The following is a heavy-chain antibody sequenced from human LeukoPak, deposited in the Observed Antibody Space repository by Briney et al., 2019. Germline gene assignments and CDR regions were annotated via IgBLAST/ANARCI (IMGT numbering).Heavy chain of an antibody. CDR2: IYYNGNT. V-gene: IGHV4-59*01. CDR1: GGSISPYY. D-gene: IGHD3-10*01. J-gene: IGHJ4*02. Sequence: SETLSLTCTVSGGSISPYYWTWIRQPPGKGLEWIGYIYYNGNTNYNPSLKSRITISVDTSKNQFSLRLKSVTAADTAVYYCARGRLGGSGSYYNVLDYWGQGTLVTVSS. CDR3: ARGRLGGSGSYYNVLDY.